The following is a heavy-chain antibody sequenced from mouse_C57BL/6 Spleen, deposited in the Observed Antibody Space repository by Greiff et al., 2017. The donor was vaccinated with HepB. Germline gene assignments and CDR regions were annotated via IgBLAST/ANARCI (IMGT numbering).Heavy chain of an antibody. CDR1: GYTFTGYW. Sequence: VKLMESGAELMKPGASVKLSCKATGYTFTGYWIEWVKQRPGHGLEWIGEILPGSGSTNYNEKFKGKATFTADTSSNTASMQLSSLTTEDSAVYYCAGGLLRGAMDYWGQGTSVTVSS. J-gene: IGHJ4*01. D-gene: IGHD2-3*01. V-gene: IGHV1-9*01. CDR2: ILPGSGST. CDR3: AGGLLRGAMDY.